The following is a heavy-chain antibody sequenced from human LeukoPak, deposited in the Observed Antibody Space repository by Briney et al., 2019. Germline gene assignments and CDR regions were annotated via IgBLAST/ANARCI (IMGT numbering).Heavy chain of an antibody. D-gene: IGHD6-6*01. J-gene: IGHJ5*02. V-gene: IGHV4-61*02. Sequence: SQTLSLTCTVSGGSISSGSYYWSWIRQPAGKGLEWIGRIYTSGSTNYNPSLKSRVTISVDTSKNQFSLKLSPVTAADTAVYYCARDVPSGSIAGDWFDPWGQGTLVTVSS. CDR2: IYTSGST. CDR3: ARDVPSGSIAGDWFDP. CDR1: GGSISSGSYY.